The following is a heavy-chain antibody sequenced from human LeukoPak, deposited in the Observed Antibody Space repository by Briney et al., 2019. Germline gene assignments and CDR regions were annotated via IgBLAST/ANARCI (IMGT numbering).Heavy chain of an antibody. J-gene: IGHJ4*02. D-gene: IGHD4-23*01. Sequence: GGSLRLSCAASGFTFSSYAMSWVRQAPGKGLEWVSGISGTGGTTYYADSVKGRFTISRDNSKNTLYLQMSSLRAEDTAVYYCVNELGGKFDYWGQGTLVTVSS. CDR3: VNELGGKFDY. CDR2: ISGTGGTT. CDR1: GFTFSSYA. V-gene: IGHV3-23*01.